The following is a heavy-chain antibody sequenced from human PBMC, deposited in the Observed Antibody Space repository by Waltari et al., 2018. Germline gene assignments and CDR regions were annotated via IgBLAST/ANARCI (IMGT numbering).Heavy chain of an antibody. V-gene: IGHV4-59*11. J-gene: IGHJ6*03. CDR1: GGSISSHY. D-gene: IGHD6-6*01. Sequence: QVQLQESGPGLVKPSETLSLTCTVSGGSISSHYWSWIRQPPGKGLEWIGYIYYSGSTNYNPSLKSRVTISVDTSKNQFPLKLSSVTAADTAVYYCARTQYSSSSGGHYYYYYMDVWGKGTTVTVSS. CDR2: IYYSGST. CDR3: ARTQYSSSSGGHYYYYYMDV.